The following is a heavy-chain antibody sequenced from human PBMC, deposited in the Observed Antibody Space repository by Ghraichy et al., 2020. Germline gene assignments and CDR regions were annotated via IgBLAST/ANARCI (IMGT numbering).Heavy chain of an antibody. Sequence: SVKVSCKTSGGTFSTYAINWVRQAPGQGLEWMGGIIPIFSTPNYAQKFQGRVTITADESTSTAYMELSSLRSEDTAVYYCARDSRYFDWLFPMNWGQGTLVTVSS. V-gene: IGHV1-69*13. CDR1: GGTFSTYA. CDR2: IIPIFSTP. D-gene: IGHD3-9*01. J-gene: IGHJ4*02. CDR3: ARDSRYFDWLFPMN.